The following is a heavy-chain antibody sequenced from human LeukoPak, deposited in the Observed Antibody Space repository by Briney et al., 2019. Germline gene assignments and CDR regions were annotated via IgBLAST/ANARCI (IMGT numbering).Heavy chain of an antibody. V-gene: IGHV4-59*01. CDR3: ARVQRPLDGADY. Sequence: SETLSLTCTVSGGSISSYYWSWIRQPPGKGLEWIGYIYYSGSTYYNPSLKSRVTISVDTSKNLFSLKLSSVTAVDTAVYYCARVQRPLDGADYWGQGTLVTVSS. CDR1: GGSISSYY. D-gene: IGHD1-1*01. CDR2: IYYSGST. J-gene: IGHJ4*02.